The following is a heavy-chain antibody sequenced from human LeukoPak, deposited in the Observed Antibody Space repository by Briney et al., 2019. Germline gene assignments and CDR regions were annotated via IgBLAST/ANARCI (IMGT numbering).Heavy chain of an antibody. CDR3: ARRDGRRDWFDP. CDR1: GGSISSGGYY. CDR2: IYYSGST. Sequence: SETLSLTCTVSGGSISSGGYYWSWIRQHPGKGLEWIGYIYYSGSTYYNPSLKSRVTISVDTSKNQFSLKLSSVTAADTAVYYCARRDGRRDWFDPWGQGTLATVSS. D-gene: IGHD4-17*01. J-gene: IGHJ5*02. V-gene: IGHV4-31*03.